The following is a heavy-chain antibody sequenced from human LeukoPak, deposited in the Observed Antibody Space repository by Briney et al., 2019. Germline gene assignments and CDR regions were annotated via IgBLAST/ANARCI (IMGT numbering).Heavy chain of an antibody. CDR3: ARTGRLQYGDYVAFDY. D-gene: IGHD4-17*01. J-gene: IGHJ4*02. V-gene: IGHV3-30*03. CDR1: GFTFSSYG. CDR2: ISHDGSNK. Sequence: GGSLRLSCAASGFTFSSYGMHWVRQAPGKGLEWVAFISHDGSNKYYADSVKGRFTFSRDNAKNSLYLQMNSLRAEDTAVYYCARTGRLQYGDYVAFDYWGQGTLVTVSS.